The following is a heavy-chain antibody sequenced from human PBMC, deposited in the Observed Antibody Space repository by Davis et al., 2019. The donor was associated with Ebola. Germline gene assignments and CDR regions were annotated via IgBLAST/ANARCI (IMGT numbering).Heavy chain of an antibody. CDR2: ISGYNGRT. D-gene: IGHD2-2*02. CDR1: GYMFTAYG. J-gene: IGHJ5*02. Sequence: AASVKVSCKTSGYMFTAYGITWVRQAPGQGLEWLGWISGYNGRTNLAQNVQGRVTLTTDTSTSTAYMELTSLRVDDTAVYYWARDGCSDSRCYTRTGNWLDPWGQGTQVTVSS. V-gene: IGHV1-18*01. CDR3: ARDGCSDSRCYTRTGNWLDP.